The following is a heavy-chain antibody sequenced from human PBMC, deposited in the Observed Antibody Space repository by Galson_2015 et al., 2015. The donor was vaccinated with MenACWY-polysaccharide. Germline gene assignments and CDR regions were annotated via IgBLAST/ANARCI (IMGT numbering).Heavy chain of an antibody. CDR3: GRHFDWAFDY. V-gene: IGHV3-7*01. Sequence: SLRLSYAASGFSFSGHWMTWVRQAPGKGLEWVANINPDGSDKYYVDSVKGRFIISRDNAKNSVYLQMNGLRVEDTAMYYCGRHFDWAFDYRGQGALVTVSS. CDR1: GFSFSGHW. D-gene: IGHD2-21*01. J-gene: IGHJ4*02. CDR2: INPDGSDK.